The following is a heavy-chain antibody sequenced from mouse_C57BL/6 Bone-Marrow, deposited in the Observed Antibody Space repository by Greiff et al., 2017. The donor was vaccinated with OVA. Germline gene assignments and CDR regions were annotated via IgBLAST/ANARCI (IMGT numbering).Heavy chain of an antibody. J-gene: IGHJ3*01. CDR2: IYPRSGNT. CDR3: ARRGYYDYDVEAY. D-gene: IGHD2-4*01. CDR1: GYTFTSYG. V-gene: IGHV1-81*01. Sequence: LQESGAELARPGASVKLSCKASGYTFTSYGISWVKQRTGQGLEWIGEIYPRSGNTYYNEKFKGKATLTADKSSSTAYMELRSLTSEDSAVYFCARRGYYDYDVEAYWGQGTLVTVSA.